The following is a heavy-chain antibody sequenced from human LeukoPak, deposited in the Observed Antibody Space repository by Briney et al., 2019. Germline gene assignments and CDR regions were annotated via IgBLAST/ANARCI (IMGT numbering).Heavy chain of an antibody. J-gene: IGHJ4*02. Sequence: GTSLRLSCAASGFPFSSYAMHWVRQAPGKGLEWVALISYDGNNKYYADSVKGRFTISRDNSKNTLFLQMNSLRAEDTAVYYCARARYCSSISCREAFDIWGQGTLVTVSS. CDR2: ISYDGNNK. D-gene: IGHD2-2*01. V-gene: IGHV3-30-3*01. CDR1: GFPFSSYA. CDR3: ARARYCSSISCREAFDI.